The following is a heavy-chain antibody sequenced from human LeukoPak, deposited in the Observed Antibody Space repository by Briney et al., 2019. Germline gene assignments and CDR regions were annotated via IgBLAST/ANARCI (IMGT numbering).Heavy chain of an antibody. Sequence: GGSLRLSCAASGFTFSSYSMTWVRQAPGKGLEWVSSISSSSSYIYYADSVKGRFTISRDNAKNSLYLQMNSLRAEDTAVYYCARAVTTTLDYWGQGTLVTVSS. CDR2: ISSSSSYI. CDR3: ARAVTTTLDY. J-gene: IGHJ4*02. V-gene: IGHV3-21*01. CDR1: GFTFSSYS. D-gene: IGHD4-17*01.